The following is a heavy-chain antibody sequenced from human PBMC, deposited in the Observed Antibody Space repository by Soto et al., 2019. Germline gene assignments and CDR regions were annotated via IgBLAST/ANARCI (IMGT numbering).Heavy chain of an antibody. V-gene: IGHV3-48*01. CDR3: GSSASPDAY. D-gene: IGHD3-22*01. Sequence: GSLRLSCVASGFIFNSYSMNWVRQAPGKGLEWISYINSGSTSVFYADSVKGRFTISRDNAKNSLYLQMNSLRAEDTAVYYCGSSASPDAYCGHGPLLTVSS. CDR1: GFIFNSYS. CDR2: INSGSTSV. J-gene: IGHJ4*01.